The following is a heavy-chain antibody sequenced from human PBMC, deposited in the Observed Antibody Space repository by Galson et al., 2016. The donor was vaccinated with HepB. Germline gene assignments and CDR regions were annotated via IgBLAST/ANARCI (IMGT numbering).Heavy chain of an antibody. CDR1: GYKFTSYW. V-gene: IGHV5-10-1*01. Sequence: QSGAEVKKPGESLRISCKGSGYKFTSYWISWVRQMPGKGLEWMGRIDTSDSYTKYSPSFEGHVTISADKSISTAYLEWSSLKASETAMYYCARQPTPSMIRGIISNWFDPWGQGTLVTVSS. CDR3: ARQPTPSMIRGIISNWFDP. D-gene: IGHD3-10*01. CDR2: IDTSDSYT. J-gene: IGHJ5*02.